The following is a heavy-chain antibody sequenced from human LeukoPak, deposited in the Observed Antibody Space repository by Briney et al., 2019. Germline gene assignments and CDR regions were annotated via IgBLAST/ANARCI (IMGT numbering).Heavy chain of an antibody. CDR2: IYYSGST. CDR3: ARDGKVPYYYYGMDV. V-gene: IGHV4-61*08. J-gene: IGHJ6*02. CDR1: GGSISSGGYY. D-gene: IGHD1-1*01. Sequence: SETLSLTCTVSGGSISSGGYYWSWIRQHPGKGLEWIGYIYYSGSTYYNPSLKSRVTISVDTSKNQFSLKLSSVTAADTAVYYCARDGKVPYYYYGMDVWGQGTTVTVSS.